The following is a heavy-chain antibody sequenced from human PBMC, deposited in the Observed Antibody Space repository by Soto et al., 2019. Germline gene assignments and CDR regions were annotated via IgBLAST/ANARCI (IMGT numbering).Heavy chain of an antibody. CDR3: ARGWTAGAGWANWFDL. D-gene: IGHD6-13*01. V-gene: IGHV4-31*03. CDR2: VHYSGPT. CDR1: CGFIGGCGFY. J-gene: IGHJ5*02. Sequence: QGQLQESGRGVVGALQTLSLTFTCPCGFIGGCGFYWGWDRHHPGEGPEGIGYVHYSGPTYYNPSLKSRLTLSVDTSKTQFSLNLRTVTAADTAVYYCARGWTAGAGWANWFDLWGQGTLVTVSS.